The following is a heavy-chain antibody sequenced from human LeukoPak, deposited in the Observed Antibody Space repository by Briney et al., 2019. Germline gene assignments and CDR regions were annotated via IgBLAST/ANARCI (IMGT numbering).Heavy chain of an antibody. J-gene: IGHJ4*02. CDR3: ARVTLYGESALDY. CDR1: GFTFSSYA. CDR2: ISGSSHYT. V-gene: IGHV3-21*05. Sequence: GGSLRLSCAASGFTFSSYAMSWVRQAAGKGLEWVSYISGSSHYTNTADSVKGRFTISRDNAKNSLFLQMNSLRTEDTAVYYCARVTLYGESALDYWGQGALVTVSS. D-gene: IGHD4-17*01.